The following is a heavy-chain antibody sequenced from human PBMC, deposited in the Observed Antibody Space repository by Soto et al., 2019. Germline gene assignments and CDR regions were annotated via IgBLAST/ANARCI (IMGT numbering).Heavy chain of an antibody. CDR2: INPGNGYT. CDR1: GYTFTTYA. D-gene: IGHD6-13*01. V-gene: IGHV1-3*01. J-gene: IGHJ4*02. CDR3: ARGPLTSSWY. Sequence: RASVKVSCKASGYTFTTYALHWVRQAPGQRLEWMGWINPGNGYTNYSQKFQDRVTITRDTSATTAYMELSSLRSEDTAVYYCARGPLTSSWYWGQGTPVTVSS.